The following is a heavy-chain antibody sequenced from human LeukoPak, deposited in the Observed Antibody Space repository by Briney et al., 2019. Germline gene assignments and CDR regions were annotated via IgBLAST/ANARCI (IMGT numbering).Heavy chain of an antibody. D-gene: IGHD5-12*01. CDR1: GGSISSGGYS. J-gene: IGHJ4*02. V-gene: IGHV4-30-2*01. CDR3: ASRGYSGYDHIDY. Sequence: PSETLSLTCAVSGGSISSGGYSWSWIRQPPGKGLEWIGEINHSGSTNYNPSLKSRVTISVDTSKNQFSLKLSSVTAADTAVYYCASRGYSGYDHIDYWGQGTLVTVSS. CDR2: INHSGST.